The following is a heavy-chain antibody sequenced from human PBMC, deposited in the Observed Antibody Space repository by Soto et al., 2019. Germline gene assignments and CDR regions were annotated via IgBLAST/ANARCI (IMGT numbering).Heavy chain of an antibody. CDR1: GFTFSIYW. Sequence: EVQLVESGGGLVQPGGSLRLSCAASGFTFSIYWMHWVRQAPGKGPVWVSRIDNAGSSARYADSVKGRFTISRDNAKNTVYLQMNSLRGEDTAVYYFTRVGGSVSGMDVWGQGTTVTVSS. CDR3: TRVGGSVSGMDV. D-gene: IGHD1-26*01. J-gene: IGHJ6*02. V-gene: IGHV3-74*01. CDR2: IDNAGSSA.